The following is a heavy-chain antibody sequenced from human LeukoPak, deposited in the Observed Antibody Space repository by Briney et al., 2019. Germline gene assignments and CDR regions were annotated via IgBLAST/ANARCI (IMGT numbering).Heavy chain of an antibody. CDR2: IIPILGIA. D-gene: IGHD5-18*01. Sequence: GASVKVSCKASGGTFSSYAISWVRQAPGQGLEWMGRIIPILGIANYAQKFQGRVTITADKSTSTAYMELSSLRSEDTAVYYCARDPIQISYGMDVWGQGTTVTVSS. CDR3: ARDPIQISYGMDV. J-gene: IGHJ6*02. CDR1: GGTFSSYA. V-gene: IGHV1-69*04.